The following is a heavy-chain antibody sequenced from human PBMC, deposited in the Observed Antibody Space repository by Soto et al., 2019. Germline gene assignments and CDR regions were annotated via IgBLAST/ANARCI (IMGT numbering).Heavy chain of an antibody. V-gene: IGHV4-59*11. CDR3: ARIPQGYFDY. Sequence: SETLSLTCTVSGDSISSHYWSWIRQPPGKGLEWIGYISYTGSTNYNPSLKSRVTMSLDTSKNHFSLSLTSVTAADSALYYCARIPQGYFDYWGQGLLVTVSS. D-gene: IGHD2-21*01. CDR1: GDSISSHY. J-gene: IGHJ4*02. CDR2: ISYTGST.